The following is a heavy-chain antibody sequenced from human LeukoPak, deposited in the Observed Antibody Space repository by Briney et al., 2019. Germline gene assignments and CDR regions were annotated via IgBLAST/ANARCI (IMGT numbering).Heavy chain of an antibody. Sequence: GGSLRLSRSASGFTFSGHFMHWVRQAPGKGLEYVSSISVNGDKTLYAESVKGRFTISRDNSKNTLYLQLSSLRLEDTGIYYCLKDLTGTWSFDHWGQGTLLTVSS. J-gene: IGHJ4*02. CDR2: ISVNGDKT. CDR1: GFTFSGHF. D-gene: IGHD7-27*01. V-gene: IGHV3-64D*06. CDR3: LKDLTGTWSFDH.